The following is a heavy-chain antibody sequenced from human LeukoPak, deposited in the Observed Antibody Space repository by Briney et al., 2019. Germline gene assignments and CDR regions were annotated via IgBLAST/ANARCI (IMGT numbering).Heavy chain of an antibody. D-gene: IGHD3-9*01. CDR2: INTDGSIT. Sequence: GGSLRLSCAASGFTFSTYLMHWVRQAPGKGLVWVSRINTDGSITTYADSVKGRFTISRDNAKNTLYLQMNSLRDEDTAVYYCASLGTLVPWGQGTLVTVSS. J-gene: IGHJ5*02. CDR1: GFTFSTYL. CDR3: ASLGTLVP. V-gene: IGHV3-74*01.